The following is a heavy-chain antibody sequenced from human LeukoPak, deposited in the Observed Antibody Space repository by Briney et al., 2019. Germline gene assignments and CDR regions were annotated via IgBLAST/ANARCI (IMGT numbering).Heavy chain of an antibody. CDR1: GFTFSSYW. J-gene: IGHJ4*02. D-gene: IGHD4-17*01. Sequence: GGSLRLSCAATGFTFSSYWMHWVRQAPGKGLVWVSRINSDGSSTSYADSVKGRFTISRDNAKDTLYLQMNSLRAEDTAVYYCARDSPVTHFDYWGQGTLVTVSS. CDR3: ARDSPVTHFDY. CDR2: INSDGSST. V-gene: IGHV3-74*01.